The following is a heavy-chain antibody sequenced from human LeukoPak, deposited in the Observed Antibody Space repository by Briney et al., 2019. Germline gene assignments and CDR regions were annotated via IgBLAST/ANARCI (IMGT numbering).Heavy chain of an antibody. Sequence: ASVKVSCKASGGTFSSYAISWVRQAPGQGLEWMGGIIPIFGTANYAQKFQGRVTITADESTSTAYMELSSLRSEDTAVYYCARDWDCSSTSCFNWFDPWGQGTLVTVSS. D-gene: IGHD2-2*01. CDR2: IIPIFGTA. J-gene: IGHJ5*02. V-gene: IGHV1-69*13. CDR1: GGTFSSYA. CDR3: ARDWDCSSTSCFNWFDP.